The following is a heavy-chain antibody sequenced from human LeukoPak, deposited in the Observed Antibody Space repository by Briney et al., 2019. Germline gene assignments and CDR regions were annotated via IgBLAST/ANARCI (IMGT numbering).Heavy chain of an antibody. J-gene: IGHJ4*02. CDR3: ARASYSSSSLGY. Sequence: GGSLRLSCAASGFTVSSNYMSWVCQAPGKGLEWVANIKQDGSEKYYVDSVKGRFTISRDNAKNSLYLQMNSLRAEDTAVYYCARASYSSSSLGYWGQGTLVTVSS. D-gene: IGHD6-6*01. CDR2: IKQDGSEK. V-gene: IGHV3-7*01. CDR1: GFTVSSNY.